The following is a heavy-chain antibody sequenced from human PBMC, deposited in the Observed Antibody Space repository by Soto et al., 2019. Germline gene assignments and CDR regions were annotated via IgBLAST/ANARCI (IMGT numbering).Heavy chain of an antibody. Sequence: SETLSLTCTVSGGSISSSSYYWGWIRQPPGKGLEWIGSIYYSGSTYYNPSLKSRVTISVDTSKNQFSLKLSSVTAADTAVYYCARLGIVVVVAPAIDPWGQGTLVTVSS. J-gene: IGHJ5*02. CDR1: GGSISSSSYY. CDR3: ARLGIVVVVAPAIDP. CDR2: IYYSGST. V-gene: IGHV4-39*01. D-gene: IGHD2-15*01.